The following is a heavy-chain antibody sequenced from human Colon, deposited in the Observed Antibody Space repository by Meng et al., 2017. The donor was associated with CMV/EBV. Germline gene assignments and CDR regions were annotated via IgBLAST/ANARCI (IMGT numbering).Heavy chain of an antibody. D-gene: IGHD3-3*01. CDR2: ISSSSSYI. V-gene: IGHV3-21*01. CDR3: ARDKGITIFGVARRRGSGFDY. Sequence: YRLNWVRQAPGKGLEWVSSISSSSSYIYYADSVKGRFTISRDNAKNSLYLQMNSLRAEDTAVYYCARDKGITIFGVARRRGSGFDYWGQGTLVTVSS. CDR1: YR. J-gene: IGHJ4*02.